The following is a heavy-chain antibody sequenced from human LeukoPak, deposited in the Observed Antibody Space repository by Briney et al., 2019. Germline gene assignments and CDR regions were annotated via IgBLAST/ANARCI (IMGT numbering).Heavy chain of an antibody. CDR1: GGSFSGKY. CDR3: ARDLMT. V-gene: IGHV4-34*01. Sequence: PSETLSLTCAVYGGSFSGKYWTWIRQPPGKGLEWIGEITHSGGTYYNPSFKSRVTISVDTSKNQFSLKLNSVTAADTAVYYCARDLMTWGQGTLVTVSS. J-gene: IGHJ4*02. CDR2: ITHSGGT.